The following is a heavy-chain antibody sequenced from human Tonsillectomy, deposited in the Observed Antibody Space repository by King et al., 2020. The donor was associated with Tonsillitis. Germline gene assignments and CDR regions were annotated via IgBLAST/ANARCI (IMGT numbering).Heavy chain of an antibody. J-gene: IGHJ4*02. D-gene: IGHD5-12*01. V-gene: IGHV1-2*02. CDR1: GYTFTGHY. CDR2: THPNGGGT. Sequence: QLVQSGSEVKKPGASLKVSCKASGYTFTGHYMHCGRQAPGQGLEWMGWTHPNGGGTKYAQKFQGRVTMTRDTSISTAHMELSRLRSDDTAVYYCARGDRYSGYDSLDYWGQGTLVTVSS. CDR3: ARGDRYSGYDSLDY.